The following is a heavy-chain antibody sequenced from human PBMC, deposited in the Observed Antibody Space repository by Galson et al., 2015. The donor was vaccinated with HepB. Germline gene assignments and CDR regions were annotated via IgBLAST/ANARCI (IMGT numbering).Heavy chain of an antibody. J-gene: IGHJ5*02. D-gene: IGHD3-3*01. CDR3: ARVTPGATIFGVVINWFDP. CDR2: IIPIFGIA. V-gene: IGHV1-69*13. Sequence: SVKVSCKASGGTFSSYAISWVRQAPGQRLEWMGGIIPIFGIANYAQKFQGRVTITADESTSTAYMELSSLRSEDTAVYYCARVTPGATIFGVVINWFDPWGQGTLVTVSS. CDR1: GGTFSSYA.